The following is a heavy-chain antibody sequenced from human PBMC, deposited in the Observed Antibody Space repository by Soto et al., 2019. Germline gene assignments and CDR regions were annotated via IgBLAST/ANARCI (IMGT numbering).Heavy chain of an antibody. D-gene: IGHD6-19*01. J-gene: IGHJ4*02. V-gene: IGHV3-30*18. Sequence: QVQLVESGGGVVQPGRSLRLSCAASGFIFSGYGMHWVRQAPGKGLEWVAVISYDGSSKYYADSVKGRFTISRDNSKNTLYLQMNSLRAEDTAVYYCAKVLEQWLVLGPPLGYWGQGTLVTVSS. CDR1: GFIFSGYG. CDR2: ISYDGSSK. CDR3: AKVLEQWLVLGPPLGY.